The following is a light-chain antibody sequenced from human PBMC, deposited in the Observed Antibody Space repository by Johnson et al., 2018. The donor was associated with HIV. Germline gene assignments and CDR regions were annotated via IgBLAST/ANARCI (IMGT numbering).Light chain of an antibody. CDR3: GTWDSSLSAVV. Sequence: QSVLTQPHSVSAAPGQKVTISCSGSTYNIGNNYVSWYQQLPGTAPKLLIYENNKRPSGIPDRFSGSKSGTSATLGITGLQTGDEADYYCGTWDSSLSAVVFGTGTKVTVL. J-gene: IGLJ1*01. CDR1: TYNIGNNY. V-gene: IGLV1-51*02. CDR2: ENN.